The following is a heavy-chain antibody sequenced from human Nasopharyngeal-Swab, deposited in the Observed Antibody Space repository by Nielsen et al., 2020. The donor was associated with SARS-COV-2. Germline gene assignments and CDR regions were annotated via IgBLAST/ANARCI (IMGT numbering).Heavy chain of an antibody. CDR3: AREVPYSGHDDAFDI. D-gene: IGHD5-12*01. Sequence: GESLKISCAASGLGFSNYEMNWVRQAPGKGLEWISYISTTTATIYYADSVKGRFTISRDNPKNSLYLQMNSLRAEDTAVYYCAREVPYSGHDDAFDIWGQGTMVTVSA. V-gene: IGHV3-48*03. CDR2: ISTTTATI. CDR1: GLGFSNYE. J-gene: IGHJ3*02.